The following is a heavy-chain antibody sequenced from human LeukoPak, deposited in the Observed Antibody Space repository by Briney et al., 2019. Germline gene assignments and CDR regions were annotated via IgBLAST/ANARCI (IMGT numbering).Heavy chain of an antibody. J-gene: IGHJ4*02. CDR1: DFTVSSNY. CDR3: ASSFRDYRSVWILDY. V-gene: IGHV3-53*01. D-gene: IGHD6-19*01. Sequence: PGGSLRLSCAASDFTVSSNYMSWVRQAPGKGLEWVSVIYSNGNTYYAGSVKGRFTLSRDNSKNTLYLHMNSLRAEDTAVYYCASSFRDYRSVWILDYWGQGTLVTVSS. CDR2: IYSNGNT.